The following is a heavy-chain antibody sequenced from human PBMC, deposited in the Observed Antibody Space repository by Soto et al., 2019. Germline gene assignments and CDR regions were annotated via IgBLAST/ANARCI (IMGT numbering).Heavy chain of an antibody. CDR1: GFTFSDNW. Sequence: EVQLVESGGGLVQPGGSLRLSCAASGFTFSDNWMSWVRQAPGKGLECVANIKTDGSEKYYVDPVKGRFIISRDNAKNSLYLQMNSLRAEDTAVYYCATSMGRGGNDYWGQGTLVAVSS. D-gene: IGHD3-10*01. J-gene: IGHJ4*02. CDR3: ATSMGRGGNDY. V-gene: IGHV3-7*05. CDR2: IKTDGSEK.